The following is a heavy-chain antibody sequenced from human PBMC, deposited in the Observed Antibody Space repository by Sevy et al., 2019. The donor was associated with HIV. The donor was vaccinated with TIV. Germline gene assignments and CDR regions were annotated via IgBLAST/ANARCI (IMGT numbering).Heavy chain of an antibody. J-gene: IGHJ4*02. V-gene: IGHV3-15*07. Sequence: GGSLRLSCGGSGFNISSASMNWVRQAPGRGLEWVGRIKAKIDGETTDYGAPVKGRFIISREDSRKTMYVQLNSVKSDDTAIYFCTTRPYGSIIDYWGQGTLVTVSS. CDR2: IKAKIDGETT. D-gene: IGHD3-10*01. CDR3: TTRPYGSIIDY. CDR1: GFNISSAS.